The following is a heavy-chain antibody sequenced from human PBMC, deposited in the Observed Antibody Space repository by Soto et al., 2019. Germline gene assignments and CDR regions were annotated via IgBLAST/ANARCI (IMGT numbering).Heavy chain of an antibody. CDR2: ITTDKGKT. Sequence: GASVKVSCKTSGYTFTNYGISWVRQAPGQGLEWMGWITTDKGKTTYAQKFQGRVTMTTDTSTSTAYMELRSSVTAADTAVYYCARVSLYYYDSSGYPDYWGQGTLVTVSS. CDR3: ARVSLYYYDSSGYPDY. D-gene: IGHD3-22*01. J-gene: IGHJ4*02. V-gene: IGHV1-18*01. CDR1: GYTFTNYG.